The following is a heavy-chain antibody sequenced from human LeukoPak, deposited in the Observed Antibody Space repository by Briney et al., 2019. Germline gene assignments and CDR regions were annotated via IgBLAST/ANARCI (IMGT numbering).Heavy chain of an antibody. Sequence: SETLSLTRAVSGYSISSGYYWDWIRQPPGKGLEWIGSIYHSGNTYYNPSLKSRVTISLDTSKNQFSLKLSSVTAADTAVYYCARGWFHGDYWGQGTLVTVSS. D-gene: IGHD6-19*01. CDR1: GYSISSGYY. V-gene: IGHV4-38-2*01. J-gene: IGHJ4*02. CDR3: ARGWFHGDY. CDR2: IYHSGNT.